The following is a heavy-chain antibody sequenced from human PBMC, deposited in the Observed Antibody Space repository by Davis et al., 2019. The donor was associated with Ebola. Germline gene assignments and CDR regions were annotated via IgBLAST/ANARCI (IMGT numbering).Heavy chain of an antibody. V-gene: IGHV4-39*07. Sequence: PGGSLRLSCTVSGGSISSSSYYWGWIRQPPGKGLEWIGSIYYSGSTYYNPSLKSRVTISVDTSKNQFSLKLSSVTAADTAVYYCARADSGYAFTDFDYWGQGTLVTVSS. CDR1: GGSISSSSYY. CDR2: IYYSGST. D-gene: IGHD5-12*01. J-gene: IGHJ4*02. CDR3: ARADSGYAFTDFDY.